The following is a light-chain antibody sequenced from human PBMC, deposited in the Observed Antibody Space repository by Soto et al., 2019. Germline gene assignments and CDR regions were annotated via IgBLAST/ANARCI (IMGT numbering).Light chain of an antibody. Sequence: QSALTQPPSVSGAPGQRVTISCTGGSSNIGSRYNVPWYQHRPGTAPKLLIYADSHRPSGVPDRFSGSKSGTTASLAITGLQAEDEEDYYYQSYDTSLRVSVFGTGTKLTVL. V-gene: IGLV1-40*01. CDR2: ADS. CDR3: QSYDTSLRVSV. CDR1: SSNIGSRYN. J-gene: IGLJ1*01.